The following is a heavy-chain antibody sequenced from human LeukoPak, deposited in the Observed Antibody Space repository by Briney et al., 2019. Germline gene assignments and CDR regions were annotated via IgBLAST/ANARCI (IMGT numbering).Heavy chain of an antibody. CDR2: ISSSGSTI. CDR3: ASQTRQQLAELKDYNWFDP. J-gene: IGHJ5*02. D-gene: IGHD6-6*01. V-gene: IGHV3-48*03. Sequence: PGGSLRLSCAASGFTFSTYEMNWVRQAPGKGLEWVSYISSSGSTIYYADSVKGRFTISRDNAKNSLYLQMNSLRVEDTAVYYCASQTRQQLAELKDYNWFDPWGQGTLVTVSS. CDR1: GFTFSTYE.